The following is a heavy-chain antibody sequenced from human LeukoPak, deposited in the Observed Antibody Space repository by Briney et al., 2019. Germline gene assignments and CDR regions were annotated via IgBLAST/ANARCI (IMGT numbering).Heavy chain of an antibody. CDR1: GFTLSSYW. V-gene: IGHV3-7*01. Sequence: PGGSLRLSCAASGFTLSSYWMSWVRQAPGKGLEWVANIKYDGSAKYYVDSVKGRFTISRDDAKNSLYLEMNSLRAEDTAVYYGARDLFSGSYQEDFWGQGALVTVSS. J-gene: IGHJ4*02. CDR2: IKYDGSAK. CDR3: ARDLFSGSYQEDF. D-gene: IGHD1-26*01.